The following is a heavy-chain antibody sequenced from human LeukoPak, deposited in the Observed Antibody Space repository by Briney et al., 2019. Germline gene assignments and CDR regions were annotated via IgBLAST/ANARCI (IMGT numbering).Heavy chain of an antibody. Sequence: ASVKVSCKASGYTFTGYYMHWVRQAPGQGLEWMGWINPNSGGTNYAQKFQGRVTMTRDTSISTAYMELSRLRSDDTAVYYCAKAQSSGWLPLGYWGQGTLVTVSS. CDR2: INPNSGGT. J-gene: IGHJ4*02. CDR3: AKAQSSGWLPLGY. D-gene: IGHD6-19*01. V-gene: IGHV1-2*02. CDR1: GYTFTGYY.